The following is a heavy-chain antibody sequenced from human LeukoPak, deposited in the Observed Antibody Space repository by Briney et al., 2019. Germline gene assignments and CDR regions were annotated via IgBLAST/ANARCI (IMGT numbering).Heavy chain of an antibody. CDR1: GFTFSSYA. Sequence: PGGSLRLSCAASGFTFSSYAMTWVRQAPGKGLEWLSAISGSGGSTYYADSVKGRFTISRDNSKNTLYLQMNSLRAEDTAVYYCAKDSYVYDSSGFDYWGQGTLVTVSS. V-gene: IGHV3-23*01. D-gene: IGHD3-22*01. J-gene: IGHJ4*02. CDR2: ISGSGGST. CDR3: AKDSYVYDSSGFDY.